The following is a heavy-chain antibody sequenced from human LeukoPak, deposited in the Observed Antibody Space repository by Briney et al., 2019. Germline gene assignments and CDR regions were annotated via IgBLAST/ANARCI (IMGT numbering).Heavy chain of an antibody. CDR2: INPNSGGT. J-gene: IGHJ6*03. V-gene: IGHV1-2*02. D-gene: IGHD3-10*01. Sequence: ASVKVSCKAPGYTFTGYYMHWVRQTPGQGLEWMGWINPNSGGTNYAQKFQGRVTMTRDTSISTAYMELSRLRSDDTAVYYCAVKWIGVPLPGGQYYYYMDVWGKGTTVTISS. CDR1: GYTFTGYY. CDR3: AVKWIGVPLPGGQYYYYMDV.